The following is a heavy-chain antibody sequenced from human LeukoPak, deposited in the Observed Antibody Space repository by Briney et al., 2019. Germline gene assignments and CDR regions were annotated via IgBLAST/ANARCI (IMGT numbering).Heavy chain of an antibody. V-gene: IGHV3-30*18. CDR2: ISYDGSNK. Sequence: GGSLSLSCAASGFTFCSYGMHWVRQATGKGLEWVAVISYDGSNKYYADSVKGRFTISTDNSQITLYLQMTSLRAEHTTVYYCAKDQTSSSSWYWDDYYYYGMDVWGQGTTVTVSS. J-gene: IGHJ6*02. D-gene: IGHD6-13*01. CDR3: AKDQTSSSSWYWDDYYYYGMDV. CDR1: GFTFCSYG.